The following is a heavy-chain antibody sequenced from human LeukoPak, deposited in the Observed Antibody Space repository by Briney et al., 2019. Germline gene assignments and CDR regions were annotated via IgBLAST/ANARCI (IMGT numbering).Heavy chain of an antibody. CDR3: ASGLLMAGGTLDH. V-gene: IGHV3-74*01. Sequence: QPRGSLRLSCAASGFTFRSHWMPWVRQAPGEGLVWVSRLDTGGRTTTYADSVRGRFTISRDNAKDTLYLQMNSLRAEDTAVYYCASGLLMAGGTLDHWGRGTLVTVSS. CDR2: LDTGGRTT. D-gene: IGHD6-19*01. J-gene: IGHJ4*02. CDR1: GFTFRSHW.